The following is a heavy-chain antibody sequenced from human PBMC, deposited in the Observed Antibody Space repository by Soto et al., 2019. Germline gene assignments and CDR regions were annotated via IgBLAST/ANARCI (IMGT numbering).Heavy chain of an antibody. J-gene: IGHJ3*02. CDR3: ARDPNEGSDAFDT. CDR2: IIPILGIA. CDR1: GGTFSSYT. Sequence: SVKVSCKASGGTFSSYTISWVRQAPGQGLEWMGRIIPILGIANYAQKFQGRVTITADKSTSTAYMELSSLRSEDTAVYYCARDPNEGSDAFDTWGQGTMLTVSS. D-gene: IGHD2-8*01. V-gene: IGHV1-69*04.